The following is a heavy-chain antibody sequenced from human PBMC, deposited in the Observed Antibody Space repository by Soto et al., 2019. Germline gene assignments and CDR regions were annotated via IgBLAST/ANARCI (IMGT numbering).Heavy chain of an antibody. CDR2: INPSGGST. CDR3: ARITKTSPGYYYGMDV. J-gene: IGHJ6*02. CDR1: GYTFTSYY. Sequence: GASVKVSCKASGYTFTSYYMHWVRQAPGQGLEWMGIINPSGGSTSYAQKFQGRVTMTRDTSTSTVYMELSSRRSEDTAVYYCARITKTSPGYYYGMDVWGQGTTVTVSS. D-gene: IGHD1-1*01. V-gene: IGHV1-46*01.